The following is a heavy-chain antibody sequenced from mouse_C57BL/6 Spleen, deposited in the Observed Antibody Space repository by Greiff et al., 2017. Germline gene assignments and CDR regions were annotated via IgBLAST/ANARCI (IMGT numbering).Heavy chain of an antibody. CDR1: GYTFTSYW. CDR2: INPSNGGT. V-gene: IGHV1-53*01. CDR3: ARGGSSHWYVDV. Sequence: QVQLQQPGTELVKPGASVKLSCKASGYTFTSYWMHWVKQRPGQGLEWIGNINPSNGGTNYNEKFESKATLTVDKSSSTAYMQLSSLTSEDSAVYYCARGGSSHWYVDVWGTGTTVTVSS. D-gene: IGHD1-1*01. J-gene: IGHJ1*03.